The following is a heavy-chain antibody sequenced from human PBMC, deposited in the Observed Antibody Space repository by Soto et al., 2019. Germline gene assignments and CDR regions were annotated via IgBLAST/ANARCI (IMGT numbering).Heavy chain of an antibody. V-gene: IGHV3-21*01. J-gene: IGHJ4*02. CDR2: ISSSSSYI. D-gene: IGHD6-19*01. Sequence: GSLRLSCAASGFTFSSSSMNWGRQAPGKGLEWVSSISSSSSYIYYADSVKGRFTISRDNAKNSLYLQMNSLRAEDTAVYYCARDSSIAVAGPRSDYWGQGTLVTVSS. CDR3: ARDSSIAVAGPRSDY. CDR1: GFTFSSSS.